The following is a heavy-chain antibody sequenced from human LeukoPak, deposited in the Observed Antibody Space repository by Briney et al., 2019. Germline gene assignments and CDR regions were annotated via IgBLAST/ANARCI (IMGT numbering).Heavy chain of an antibody. CDR2: MNAKSGHT. D-gene: IGHD3-22*01. CDR3: ARGMFDNSGHYYYFYFALDD. Sequence: ASVKVSCKACGYTFTSYHIDWVRQAPGQGPEWMGWMNAKSGHTGYAQNLEGRVTMTRDTSTNTAYMELRGLRSEDTAVYFCARGMFDNSGHYYYFYFALDDWGQGTTVTVSS. V-gene: IGHV1-8*01. CDR1: GYTFTSYH. J-gene: IGHJ6*02.